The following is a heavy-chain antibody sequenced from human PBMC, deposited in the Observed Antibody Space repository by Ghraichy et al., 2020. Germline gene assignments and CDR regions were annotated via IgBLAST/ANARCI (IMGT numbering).Heavy chain of an antibody. CDR2: TSYDGSNK. Sequence: LSLTCAASGFTFSSYGMHWVRQAPGKGLEWVTVTSYDGSNKYYADSVKGRFTISRDNSKNMLFLQMNSLRVEDTAVYYCAKDVVAYNTAWYRAFDPWGQGTLVTVSS. V-gene: IGHV3-30*18. J-gene: IGHJ5*02. D-gene: IGHD6-19*01. CDR3: AKDVVAYNTAWYRAFDP. CDR1: GFTFSSYG.